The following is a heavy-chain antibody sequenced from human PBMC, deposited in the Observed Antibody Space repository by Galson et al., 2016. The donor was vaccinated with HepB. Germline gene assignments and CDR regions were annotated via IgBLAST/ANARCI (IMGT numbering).Heavy chain of an antibody. CDR1: GYSFTNYW. D-gene: IGHD3-10*01. J-gene: IGHJ4*02. Sequence: QSGAEVKKPGESLKISCRGSGYSFTNYWIGWVRQMPGKGLEWMGIIYPGDSNIRYSPSFQGQVTISADKSINTAYLQWSSLRASDTAMYFCARSYYGSGSYSVDCFDFWGQGTLVTVSS. CDR3: ARSYYGSGSYSVDCFDF. V-gene: IGHV5-51*01. CDR2: IYPGDSNI.